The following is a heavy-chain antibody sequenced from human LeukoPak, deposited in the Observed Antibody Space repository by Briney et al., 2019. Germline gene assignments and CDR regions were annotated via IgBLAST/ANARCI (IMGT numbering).Heavy chain of an antibody. D-gene: IGHD5-12*01. CDR1: GYTFTSYG. J-gene: IGHJ4*02. Sequence: ASVKVSCKASGYTFTSYGISWVRQAPGQGLEWMGWISAYNGNTNYARKLQGRVTMTTDTSTSTAYMELRSLRSDDTAVYYCASRRGYSGYAPDYYFDYWGQGTLVTVSS. CDR2: ISAYNGNT. CDR3: ASRRGYSGYAPDYYFDY. V-gene: IGHV1-18*01.